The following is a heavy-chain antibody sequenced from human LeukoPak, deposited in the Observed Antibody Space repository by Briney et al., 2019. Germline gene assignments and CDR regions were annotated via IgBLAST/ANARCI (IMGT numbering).Heavy chain of an antibody. Sequence: PGGSLRLSCAASGFTFSSYAMSWVRQAPGKGLEWVSAISGSGGSTYYADSVEGRFTISRDNAKNTLYLQMNSLRAEDTAVYYCAKDLGAGTTKYFDYWGQGTLVTVSS. CDR2: ISGSGGST. CDR1: GFTFSSYA. J-gene: IGHJ4*02. D-gene: IGHD1-7*01. V-gene: IGHV3-23*01. CDR3: AKDLGAGTTKYFDY.